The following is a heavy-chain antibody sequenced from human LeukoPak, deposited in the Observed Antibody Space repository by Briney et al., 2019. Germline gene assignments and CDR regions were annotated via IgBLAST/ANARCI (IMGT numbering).Heavy chain of an antibody. J-gene: IGHJ4*02. CDR2: INPSGGST. CDR3: ARDHGEVVTALSY. V-gene: IGHV1-46*01. Sequence: ASVTVSCTASGYTFTTYYMHWVRQAPGQGLEWMGIINPSGGSTSYAQKFQGRVTMTRDTSTSTVYMELSSLRSEDTAVYYCARDHGEVVTALSYWGQGTLVTVSS. D-gene: IGHD2-21*02. CDR1: GYTFTTYY.